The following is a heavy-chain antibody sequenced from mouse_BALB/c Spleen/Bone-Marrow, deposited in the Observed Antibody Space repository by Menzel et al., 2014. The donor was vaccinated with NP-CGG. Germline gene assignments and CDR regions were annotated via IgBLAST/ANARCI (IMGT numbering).Heavy chain of an antibody. V-gene: IGHV5-6*01. D-gene: IGHD2-3*01. CDR2: INNGSSYT. CDR1: GFTFSSYG. Sequence: VQLQQSGGDLVKPGGSLKLSCAASGFTFSSYGMSWVRQTPDKRLEWVATINNGSSYTFYPDSARGRFTISRDNAKNTLYLQMSSLKSEDTAMYYCARRRDGPYAMDYWGQGTSVTVSS. J-gene: IGHJ4*01. CDR3: ARRRDGPYAMDY.